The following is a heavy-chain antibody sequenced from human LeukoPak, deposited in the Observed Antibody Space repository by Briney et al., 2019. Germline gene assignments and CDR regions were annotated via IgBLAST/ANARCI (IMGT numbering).Heavy chain of an antibody. J-gene: IGHJ6*02. CDR1: GFTFSSYG. Sequence: HPGGSLRLSCAASGFTFSSYGMHWVRQAPGKGLEWVAVIWYDGSNKYYADFVKGRFTISRDNSKNTLYLQMNSLRAEDTAVYYCARAYCSSTSCYAFNYYYYGMDVWGQGTTVTVSS. CDR3: ARAYCSSTSCYAFNYYYYGMDV. V-gene: IGHV3-33*01. D-gene: IGHD2-2*01. CDR2: IWYDGSNK.